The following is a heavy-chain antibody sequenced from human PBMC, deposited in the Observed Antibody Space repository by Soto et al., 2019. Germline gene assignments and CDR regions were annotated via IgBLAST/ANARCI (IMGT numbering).Heavy chain of an antibody. Sequence: QVQLVQSGAEVKKPGASVKVSCKTSGYTFTGYYLHWVRQAPGQGLEWMGWINPNSGGTNFAQKFQGWVTMTSDTSTNTAYMELSRLKSADTAVYYCARDLVMTTVTTLGYWGQGTLVTVSS. V-gene: IGHV1-2*04. D-gene: IGHD4-17*01. CDR3: ARDLVMTTVTTLGY. CDR1: GYTFTGYY. CDR2: INPNSGGT. J-gene: IGHJ4*02.